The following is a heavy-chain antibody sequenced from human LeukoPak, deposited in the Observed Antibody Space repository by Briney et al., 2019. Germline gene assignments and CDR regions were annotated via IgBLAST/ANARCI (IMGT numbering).Heavy chain of an antibody. CDR2: INPNSGGT. CDR1: GYTFTGYY. J-gene: IGHJ4*02. CDR3: ARNSGGIVVVPTAAPDY. V-gene: IGHV1-2*06. Sequence: ASVKVSCKASGYTFTGYYMHWVRQAPGLGLEWMGRINPNSGGTNYAQKFQDRVTMTRDTSISTAYMELSRLRSDDTAVYYCARNSGGIVVVPTAAPDYWGQGTLVTVSS. D-gene: IGHD2-2*01.